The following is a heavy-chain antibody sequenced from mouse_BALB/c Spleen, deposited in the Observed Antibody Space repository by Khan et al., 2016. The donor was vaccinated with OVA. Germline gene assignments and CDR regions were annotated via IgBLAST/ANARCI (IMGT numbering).Heavy chain of an antibody. Sequence: VRLQQSGTVLARPGASVKMSCKASGYSFTSYWIHWVTQRPGQGLEWIGAIYPGISDTRYNQKFKGKAKLTAVTSANTAYMELSSLTNEDSAVYYCTRSYDSYYFDYGGQGTTLTVSS. CDR3: TRSYDSYYFDY. CDR1: GYSFTSYW. CDR2: IYPGISDT. J-gene: IGHJ2*01. D-gene: IGHD2-4*01. V-gene: IGHV1-5*01.